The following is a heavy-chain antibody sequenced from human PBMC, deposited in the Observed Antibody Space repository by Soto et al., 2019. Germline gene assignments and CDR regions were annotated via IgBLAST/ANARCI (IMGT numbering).Heavy chain of an antibody. CDR1: GFTFSSYG. V-gene: IGHV3-30*18. Sequence: PGGSLRLSCAASGFTFSSYGMHWVRQAPGKGLEWVAVISYDGSNKYYADSVKGRFTISRDNSKNTLYLQMNSLRAEDTAVYYCAKDRFTYCGGDCYSVDYWGQGTLVTVSS. J-gene: IGHJ4*02. CDR3: AKDRFTYCGGDCYSVDY. D-gene: IGHD2-21*02. CDR2: ISYDGSNK.